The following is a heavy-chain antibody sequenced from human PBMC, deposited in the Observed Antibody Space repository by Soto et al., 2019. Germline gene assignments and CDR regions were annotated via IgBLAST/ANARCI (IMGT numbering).Heavy chain of an antibody. CDR2: IIPIFGIP. V-gene: IGHV1-69*08. Sequence: QVQLVQSGAEVKKPGSSVKVSCKASGGTFSRYSITWVRQAPGHGLEWIGRIIPIFGIPTYAQKFQGRVTFTADESTSTVYMELSSPRSDDTAVYYCAREDRDRETGLVPAAIDGMDVWGQGTTVTVSS. D-gene: IGHD2-2*01. CDR1: GGTFSRYS. J-gene: IGHJ6*02. CDR3: AREDRDRETGLVPAAIDGMDV.